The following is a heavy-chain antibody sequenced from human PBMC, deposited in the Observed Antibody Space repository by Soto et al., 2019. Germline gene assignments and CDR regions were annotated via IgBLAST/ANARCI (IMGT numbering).Heavy chain of an antibody. CDR2: MNPNSGNT. J-gene: IGHJ5*02. D-gene: IGHD6-13*01. CDR1: GYTFISYD. Sequence: QVQLVQSGAEVKKPGASVKVSCKASGYTFISYDINWVRQATGQGLEWMGWMNPNSGNTGYAQKFQGRVTMTRNTSISTAYMELSSLSSEDPAIYYCAREQQVRGFDHWGQGTLVTVSS. V-gene: IGHV1-8*01. CDR3: AREQQVRGFDH.